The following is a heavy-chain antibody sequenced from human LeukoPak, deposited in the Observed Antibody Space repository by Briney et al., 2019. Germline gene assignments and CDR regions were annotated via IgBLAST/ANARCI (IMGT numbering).Heavy chain of an antibody. CDR2: ISGNSGSI. D-gene: IGHD3-10*01. J-gene: IGHJ6*02. V-gene: IGHV3-9*01. CDR1: GFTFGDYG. Sequence: GGSLRLSCAASGFTFGDYGRHWVRQAPGKGLEWVSGISGNSGSIGYADSVKGRFTISRDNAKNSLYLQMNSLRAEDTALYYCAKDLRWFGELSSFGMDVWGQGTTVTVSS. CDR3: AKDLRWFGELSSFGMDV.